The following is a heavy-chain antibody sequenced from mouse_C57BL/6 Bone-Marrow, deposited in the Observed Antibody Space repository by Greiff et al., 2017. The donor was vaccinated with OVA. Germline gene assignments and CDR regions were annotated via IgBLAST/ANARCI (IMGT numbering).Heavy chain of an antibody. D-gene: IGHD2-14*01. Sequence: VQLQQSGPELVKPGASVKISCKASGYAFSSSWMHWVKQRPGQGLEWIGRIYPGDGDTNYNGKFKGKATLTADKSSSTAYMQLSSLTSEDSAVYFCARWAVRDYWGQGTTLTVSS. CDR3: ARWAVRDY. J-gene: IGHJ2*01. CDR2: IYPGDGDT. CDR1: GYAFSSSW. V-gene: IGHV1-82*01.